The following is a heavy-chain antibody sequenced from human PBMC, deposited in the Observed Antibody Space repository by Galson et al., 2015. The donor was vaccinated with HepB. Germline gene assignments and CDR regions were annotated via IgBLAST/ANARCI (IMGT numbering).Heavy chain of an antibody. D-gene: IGHD3-10*01. CDR1: GYTFTSYA. CDR3: ARDRGLNDYYFDY. J-gene: IGHJ4*02. V-gene: IGHV1-3*01. CDR2: INAGNGNT. Sequence: SVKVSCKASGYTFTSYAMHWVRQAPGQRLEWMGWINAGNGNTKYSQKFQGRVTITRDTSASTAYMELSSLRSEDTAVYYCARDRGLNDYYFDYWGQGTLVTVS.